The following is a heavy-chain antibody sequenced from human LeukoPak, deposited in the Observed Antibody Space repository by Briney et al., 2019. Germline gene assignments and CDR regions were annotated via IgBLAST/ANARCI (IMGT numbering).Heavy chain of an antibody. J-gene: IGHJ4*02. CDR1: GFTFSNYG. V-gene: IGHV3-30*18. D-gene: IGHD3-10*01. CDR3: AKETGGSGSSYLSYFDY. CDR2: ISHDGSNK. Sequence: GGSLRLSCAASGFTFSNYGMHWVRQAPGKGLEWVAVISHDGSNKYYADSVKGRFTISRDNSKNTLYLQMNSLRAEDTAVYYCAKETGGSGSSYLSYFDYWGQGTLVTVSS.